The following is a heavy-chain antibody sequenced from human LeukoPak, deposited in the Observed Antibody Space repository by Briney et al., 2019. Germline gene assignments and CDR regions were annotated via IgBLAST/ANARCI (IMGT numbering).Heavy chain of an antibody. CDR2: IKQDGSEK. J-gene: IGHJ4*02. D-gene: IGHD1-26*01. CDR1: GFTFSNYW. Sequence: GGSLRLSCAASGFTFSNYWMTWARQVPGKGLEWVANIKQDGSEKHYVESVRGRLTISRDNAGNSLYLQMDSLRVDDTAVYYCARVGAWELQRVFENWGQGTLVTVSS. V-gene: IGHV3-7*01. CDR3: ARVGAWELQRVFEN.